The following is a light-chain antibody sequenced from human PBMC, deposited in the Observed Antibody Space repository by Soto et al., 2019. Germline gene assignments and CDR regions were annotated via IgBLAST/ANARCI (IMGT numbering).Light chain of an antibody. V-gene: IGLV2-14*03. Sequence: QSALTQPASVSGSPGQSITISCTGTSSDIGAYNYVSWYQQHPDKSPKLMIYDVTYRPSGVTNRFSGSKSGTTASLTISGLQAEDEADYYCSSYTSSSTHVVFGGGTKVTVL. CDR1: SSDIGAYNY. CDR3: SSYTSSSTHVV. J-gene: IGLJ2*01. CDR2: DVT.